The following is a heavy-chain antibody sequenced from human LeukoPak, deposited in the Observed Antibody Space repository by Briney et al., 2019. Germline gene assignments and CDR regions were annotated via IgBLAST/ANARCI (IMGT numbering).Heavy chain of an antibody. CDR3: AKCRVATIGGPYYYYGMDV. Sequence: GGSLRLSCAASGFTFSSYGMHWVRKAPGKGLEWVAVISYGGSNKYYADSAKGRFTISRDNSKNTLYLQMNSLRAEDTAVYYCAKCRVATIGGPYYYYGMDVWGKGTTVTVSS. J-gene: IGHJ6*04. V-gene: IGHV3-30*18. CDR1: GFTFSSYG. CDR2: ISYGGSNK. D-gene: IGHD5-12*01.